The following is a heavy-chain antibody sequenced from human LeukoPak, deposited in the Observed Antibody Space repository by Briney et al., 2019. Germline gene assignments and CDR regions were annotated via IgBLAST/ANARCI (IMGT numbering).Heavy chain of an antibody. J-gene: IGHJ5*02. CDR2: ISGSGSYI. CDR3: ARDMGYCSVSSCYSIWFDP. CDR1: GFTFSIYS. V-gene: IGHV3-21*06. D-gene: IGHD2-15*01. Sequence: PGGSLRLSCAASGFTFSIYSMNWVRQAPGKGPEWVSSISGSGSYIHYADSVKGRFTISRDNAKNSLYLQMNSLRAEDTAVYYCARDMGYCSVSSCYSIWFDPWGQGTLVTVSS.